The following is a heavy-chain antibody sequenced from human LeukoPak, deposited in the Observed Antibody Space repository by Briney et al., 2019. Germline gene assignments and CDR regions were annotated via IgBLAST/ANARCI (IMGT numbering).Heavy chain of an antibody. CDR2: IYSGGST. V-gene: IGHV3-66*01. J-gene: IGHJ5*02. CDR1: GFTVSSNY. D-gene: IGHD2-21*02. Sequence: GGSLRLSCAAPGFTVSSNYMSWVRQAPGKGLEWVSVIYSGGSTYYADSVKGRFTISRDNSKNTLYLQMNSLRAEDTAVYYCARDGAYCGGDCYLTWGQGTLVTVSS. CDR3: ARDGAYCGGDCYLT.